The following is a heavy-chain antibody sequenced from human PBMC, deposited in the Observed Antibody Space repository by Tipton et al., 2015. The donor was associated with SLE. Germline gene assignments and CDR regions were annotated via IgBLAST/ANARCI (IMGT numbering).Heavy chain of an antibody. CDR1: GFTFSRYW. CDR2: INHDGSDT. CDR3: ASLWYSGQVEVFDM. Sequence: SLRLSCAASGFTFSRYWMHWVRQAPGKGLVWVSRINHDGSDTVYADSVRGRFTISRDNVKNTVYLQMNSLRAEDTALYYCASLWYSGQVEVFDMWGQGTTVTVSS. V-gene: IGHV3-74*01. D-gene: IGHD1-26*01. J-gene: IGHJ3*02.